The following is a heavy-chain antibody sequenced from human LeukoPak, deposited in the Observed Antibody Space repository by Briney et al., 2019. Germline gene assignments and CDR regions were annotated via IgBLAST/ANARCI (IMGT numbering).Heavy chain of an antibody. CDR1: GGSITSSGYY. CDR3: ARQSSGYEVYAPHIDY. J-gene: IGHJ4*02. Sequence: SETLSLTCTVSGGSITSSGYYWDWIRQPPGKGLEWIGNIYYSGSTNYNPSFKSRVSISVDTSNNHFSLNLSSVTAADTAVYYCARQSSGYEVYAPHIDYWGQGILVTVSS. CDR2: IYYSGST. D-gene: IGHD3-22*01. V-gene: IGHV4-39*07.